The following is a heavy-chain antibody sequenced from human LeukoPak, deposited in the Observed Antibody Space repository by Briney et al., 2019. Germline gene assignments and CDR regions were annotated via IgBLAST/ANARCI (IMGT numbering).Heavy chain of an antibody. CDR2: INPSGGST. V-gene: IGHV1-46*01. J-gene: IGHJ4*02. D-gene: IGHD3-22*01. CDR1: GYTFTSYY. CDR3: AVNYYDSSGYYYNY. Sequence: ASVKVSCKASGYTFTSYYMHWVRQAPGQGLEWMGIINPSGGSTSYAQKLQGRVTMTTDTSTSTAYMELRSLRSDDTAVYYCAVNYYDSSGYYYNYWGQGTLVTVSS.